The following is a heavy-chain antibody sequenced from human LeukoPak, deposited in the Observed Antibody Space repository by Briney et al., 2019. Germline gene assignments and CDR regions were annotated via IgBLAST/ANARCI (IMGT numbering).Heavy chain of an antibody. CDR3: ARDGRIAAERGYYYYGMDV. J-gene: IGHJ6*02. V-gene: IGHV3-53*04. Sequence: GGSLRLSCAAPGFTVSSNYMSGVRQAPGKGLEWVSVTYSGGSTYYADSVKGRFTISRHNSKNTLYLQMNSLRAEDTAVYYCARDGRIAAERGYYYYGMDVWGQGTTVTVSS. CDR1: GFTVSSNY. D-gene: IGHD6-13*01. CDR2: TYSGGST.